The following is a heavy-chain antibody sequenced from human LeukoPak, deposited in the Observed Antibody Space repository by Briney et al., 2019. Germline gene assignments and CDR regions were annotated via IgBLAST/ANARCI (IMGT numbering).Heavy chain of an antibody. CDR1: GGSISSGGYS. CDR2: IYHSGST. CDR3: ASGNTGYDRDSFDI. D-gene: IGHD5-12*01. Sequence: SETLSLTCAVSGGSISSGGYSWSWVRQPPGEGLEWVGYIYHSGSTYYHPSLQSRVTISLDRSKNQFSLKLSSMTAADTAVYYCASGNTGYDRDSFDIWGQGTVVTVSS. V-gene: IGHV4-30-2*01. J-gene: IGHJ3*02.